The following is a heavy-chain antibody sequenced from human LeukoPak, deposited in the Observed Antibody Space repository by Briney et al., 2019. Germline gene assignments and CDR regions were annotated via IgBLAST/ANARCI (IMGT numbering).Heavy chain of an antibody. Sequence: GGSLRLSCAASGFTFTTYAMSWVRQAPGKGLEWVSAISGCGGTTYYADSVKGRFTISRDNSKNTVSLQMNSLRAEDTAVYCCAKVRGAVAITFLDYWGQGTLVTVSS. CDR3: AKVRGAVAITFLDY. V-gene: IGHV3-23*01. CDR1: GFTFTTYA. J-gene: IGHJ4*02. CDR2: ISGCGGTT. D-gene: IGHD3-22*01.